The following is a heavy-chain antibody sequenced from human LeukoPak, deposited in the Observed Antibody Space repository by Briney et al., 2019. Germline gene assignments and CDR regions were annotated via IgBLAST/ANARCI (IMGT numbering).Heavy chain of an antibody. Sequence: ASVKVSCKASGYTFTGYAIFWVRQAPGQKFEWMGWISAGNGKTRYSQKFQDRVIITRDTPASTVYMELSSLRSEDTAVYYCATVPYPGMLAFDIWGQGTMVTVSS. D-gene: IGHD2-8*01. V-gene: IGHV1-3*01. CDR3: ATVPYPGMLAFDI. CDR1: GYTFTGYA. CDR2: ISAGNGKT. J-gene: IGHJ3*02.